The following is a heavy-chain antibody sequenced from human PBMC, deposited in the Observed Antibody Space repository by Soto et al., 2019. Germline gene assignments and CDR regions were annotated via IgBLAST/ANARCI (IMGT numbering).Heavy chain of an antibody. Sequence: SETLSLTCTVSGGSISRDSFYWAWIRQPPGKGLEWIGIIYYSGDTYYNPSLAGRLTMSVDTSNKFSLTLRSVTAADTALYYCARNQPQRYCSGGTCRPAYGMDVWGQGTTVTVSS. V-gene: IGHV4-39*01. CDR3: ARNQPQRYCSGGTCRPAYGMDV. D-gene: IGHD2-15*01. J-gene: IGHJ6*02. CDR1: GGSISRDSFY. CDR2: IYYSGDT.